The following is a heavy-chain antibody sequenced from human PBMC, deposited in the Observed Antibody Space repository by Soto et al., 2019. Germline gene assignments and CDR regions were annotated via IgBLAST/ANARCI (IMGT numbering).Heavy chain of an antibody. CDR1: GFTFSSYA. CDR2: ISGSGGST. D-gene: IGHD2-15*01. J-gene: IGHJ6*02. V-gene: IGHV3-23*01. CDR3: AKEQVHNIVVLVAPGYGMDV. Sequence: EVQLLESGGGLVQPGGSLGLSCAASGFTFSSYAMSWVRQAPGKGLEWVSAISGSGGSTYYADSVKGRFTISRDNSKNTLYMQMNSLRAEDTAVYDCAKEQVHNIVVLVAPGYGMDVWGQGTTVTVAS.